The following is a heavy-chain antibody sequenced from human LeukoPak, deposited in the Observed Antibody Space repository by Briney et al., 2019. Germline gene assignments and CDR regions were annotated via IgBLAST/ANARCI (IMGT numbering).Heavy chain of an antibody. CDR2: MNPNSGNT. V-gene: IGHV1-8*01. CDR3: ARGSPTQEWFDP. Sequence: GASVKVSCKASGYTFTSYDINWVRQATGQGLGWMGWMNPNSGNTGYAQKFQGRVTMTRNTSISTAYMELSSLRSEDTAVYYCARGSPTQEWFDPWGQGTLVTVSS. J-gene: IGHJ5*02. CDR1: GYTFTSYD.